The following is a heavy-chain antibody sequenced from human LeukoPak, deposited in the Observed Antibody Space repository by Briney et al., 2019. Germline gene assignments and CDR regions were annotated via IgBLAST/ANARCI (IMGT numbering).Heavy chain of an antibody. J-gene: IGHJ5*02. CDR3: ARDFGYEGNWFDH. CDR1: GFTFSTYW. CDR2: IKNDGSST. D-gene: IGHD3-16*01. V-gene: IGHV3-74*01. Sequence: GGSLRLSCAASGFTFSTYWLHWVRQAPGKGLVWVSRIKNDGSSTTYADSVKGRFTISRGNAKNTLYLQMNSLRAEDTAVYYCARDFGYEGNWFDHWGQGTLVTVSS.